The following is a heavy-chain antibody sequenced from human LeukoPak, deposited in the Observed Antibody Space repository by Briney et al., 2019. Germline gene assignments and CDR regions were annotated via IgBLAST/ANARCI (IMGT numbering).Heavy chain of an antibody. Sequence: PGGSLRLSCAASGFTFSSYWMSWVRQAPGKGLEWVANIKQDGSEKYYVDSVKGRFTISRDNAKNSLYLQMNSLRAEDTAVYYCARELWSGYYFYYYGMDVWGQGTTVTVSS. CDR3: ARELWSGYYFYYYGMDV. CDR2: IKQDGSEK. CDR1: GFTFSSYW. J-gene: IGHJ6*02. D-gene: IGHD3-3*01. V-gene: IGHV3-7*01.